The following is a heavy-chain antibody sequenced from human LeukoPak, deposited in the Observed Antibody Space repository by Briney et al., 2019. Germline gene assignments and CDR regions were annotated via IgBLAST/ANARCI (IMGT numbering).Heavy chain of an antibody. CDR1: GGSISSYY. J-gene: IGHJ4*02. D-gene: IGHD6-19*01. CDR3: ARVLSSPSKVFDC. CDR2: IYYSGNT. Sequence: PSETLSLTCNVSGGSISSYYWSWIRQPPGKGLEWIGDIYYSGNTNYNTSLKSRVTMSVDRPKNQFSLKVTSVTTADTAVYYCARVLSSPSKVFDCWGQGTLVTVSS. V-gene: IGHV4-59*01.